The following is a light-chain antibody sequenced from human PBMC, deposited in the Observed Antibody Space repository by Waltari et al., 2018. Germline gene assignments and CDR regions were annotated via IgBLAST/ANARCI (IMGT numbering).Light chain of an antibody. CDR3: QSFDSNVRGGVV. J-gene: IGLJ3*02. Sequence: QSILTQPTSVSGAPGQRVTISCTGSSSNIGDGHDVHWYQAFPGTAPKLLIDGNTSRPSGVPDRFSGSKSGSSASLAINGLQAEDEADYYCQSFDSNVRGGVVFGGGTKVTVL. CDR2: GNT. V-gene: IGLV1-40*01. CDR1: SSNIGDGHD.